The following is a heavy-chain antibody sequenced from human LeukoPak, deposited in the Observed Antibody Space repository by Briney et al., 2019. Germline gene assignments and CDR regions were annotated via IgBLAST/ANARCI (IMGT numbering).Heavy chain of an antibody. D-gene: IGHD7-27*01. CDR2: ISYDGSNK. CDR1: GFTFSSYA. V-gene: IGHV3-30-3*01. J-gene: IGHJ4*02. Sequence: PGRSLRLSCAASGFTFSSYAMHWVRQAPGKGLEWVAVISYDGSNKYYADSVKGRFTISRDNAKNSLYLQMNSLRAEDTAVYYCARERTGDNDYWGQGTLVTVSS. CDR3: ARERTGDNDY.